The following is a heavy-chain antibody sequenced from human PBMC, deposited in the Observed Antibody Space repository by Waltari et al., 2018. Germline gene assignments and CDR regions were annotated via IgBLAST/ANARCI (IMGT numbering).Heavy chain of an antibody. J-gene: IGHJ3*01. CDR2: ISTRGVTT. Sequence: VQLLESGGGLVQPGESLRLSCVGSGFTASNNPMSWVRQAPGKGLEWVLGISTRGVTTYSADSVKGRFSIFRDDSQHTLYLQMDRLRVEDAAIYYCVVGDKYGGVWGQGTLVSVS. CDR1: GFTASNNP. V-gene: IGHV3-23*01. D-gene: IGHD3-16*01. CDR3: VVGDKYGGV.